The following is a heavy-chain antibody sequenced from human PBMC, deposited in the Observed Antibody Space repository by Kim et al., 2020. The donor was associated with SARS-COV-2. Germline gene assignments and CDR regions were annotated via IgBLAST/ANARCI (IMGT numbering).Heavy chain of an antibody. CDR3: ARVNYDSSGYLDAFDI. CDR2: ISGSGGST. Sequence: GGSLRLSCAASGFTFSSYAMSWVRQAPGKGLEWVSAISGSGGSTYYADSVKGRFTISRDNSKNTLYLQMNSLRAEDTAVYYCARVNYDSSGYLDAFDIWGQGTMVTVSS. D-gene: IGHD3-22*01. CDR1: GFTFSSYA. J-gene: IGHJ3*02. V-gene: IGHV3-23*01.